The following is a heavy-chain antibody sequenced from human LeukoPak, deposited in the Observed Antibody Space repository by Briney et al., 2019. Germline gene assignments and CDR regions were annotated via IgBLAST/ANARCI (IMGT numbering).Heavy chain of an antibody. CDR1: GFTFSSYS. Sequence: PGGSLRLSCAASGFTFSSYSMNWVRQAPGKGLEWVSSISSSSSYIYYADSVKGRFTISRDNAKNSLYLQMNSLRAEDTAVYYCARAPSRIAAAGGAFDIWGQGTMVTVSS. V-gene: IGHV3-21*01. D-gene: IGHD6-13*01. CDR2: ISSSSSYI. J-gene: IGHJ3*02. CDR3: ARAPSRIAAAGGAFDI.